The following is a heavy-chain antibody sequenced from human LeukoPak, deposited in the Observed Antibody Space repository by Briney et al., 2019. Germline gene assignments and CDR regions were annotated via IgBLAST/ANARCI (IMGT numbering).Heavy chain of an antibody. J-gene: IGHJ4*02. D-gene: IGHD3-10*01. V-gene: IGHV3-30*02. CDR3: AKDTGLLWFGELLRDSGRTLY. Sequence: GGSLRLSCAASGFTFSSYGMHWVRQAPGKGLEWVAFIRYDGSNKYYADSVKGRFTISRDNSKNTLYLQMNSLRAEDTAVYYCAKDTGLLWFGELLRDSGRTLYWGQGTLVTVSS. CDR1: GFTFSSYG. CDR2: IRYDGSNK.